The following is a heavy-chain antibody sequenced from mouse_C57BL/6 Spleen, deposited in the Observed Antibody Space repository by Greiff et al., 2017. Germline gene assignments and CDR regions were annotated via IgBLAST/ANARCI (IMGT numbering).Heavy chain of an antibody. CDR3: ARYLLYLYAMDY. D-gene: IGHD5-5*01. CDR2: IDPSDSYT. CDR1: GYTFTSYW. V-gene: IGHV1-59*01. Sequence: QVQLQQPGAELVRPGTSVKLSCKASGYTFTSYWMHWVKQRPGQGLEWIGVIDPSDSYTNYNQKFKGKATLTVDTSSSTAYMQLSSLTSEDSAVYYCARYLLYLYAMDYWGQGTSVTVSS. J-gene: IGHJ4*01.